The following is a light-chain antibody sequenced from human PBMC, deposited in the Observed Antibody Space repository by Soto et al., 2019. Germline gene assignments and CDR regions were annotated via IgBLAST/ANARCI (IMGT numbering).Light chain of an antibody. Sequence: EIVLPQSPATLSLSPGEGATVSCRASQSVSSHLAWYQQKRGQAPRLLIYDASSRASGIPARFSGSGSGTEFTLTISSLQSEDLGVYYCQQYNEWPPITFGQGTRLEI. V-gene: IGKV3-11*01. J-gene: IGKJ5*01. CDR3: QQYNEWPPIT. CDR1: QSVSSH. CDR2: DAS.